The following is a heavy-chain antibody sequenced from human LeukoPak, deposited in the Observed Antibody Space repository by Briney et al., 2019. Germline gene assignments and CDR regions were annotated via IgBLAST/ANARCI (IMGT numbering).Heavy chain of an antibody. CDR1: GFTFSSYA. Sequence: PGGSLRLSCAASGFTFSSYAMSWVRQAPGKGLEWVGRIKSKTDGGTTDYAAPVKGRFTISRDDSKNTLYLQMNSLKTEDTAVYYCTTDHHWYYDILTGFSLHPKPPTDYWGQGTLVTVSS. CDR3: TTDHHWYYDILTGFSLHPKPPTDY. D-gene: IGHD3-9*01. CDR2: IKSKTDGGTT. V-gene: IGHV3-15*01. J-gene: IGHJ4*02.